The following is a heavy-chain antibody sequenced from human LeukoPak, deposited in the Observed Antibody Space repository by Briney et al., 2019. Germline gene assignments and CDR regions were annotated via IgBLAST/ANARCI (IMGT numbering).Heavy chain of an antibody. CDR2: IIPVFGTP. V-gene: IGHV1-69*13. CDR1: GGTFSSYA. CDR3: ARTHSNQPESYYYYGLDV. Sequence: ASVKVSCKASGGTFSSYAISWVRQAPGQGLEWMGGIIPVFGTPDYAQKFQDRVTITADESTSTVYMEMSSLRFEDTAVYYCARTHSNQPESYYYYGLDVWGQGTTVTVSS. D-gene: IGHD1-14*01. J-gene: IGHJ6*02.